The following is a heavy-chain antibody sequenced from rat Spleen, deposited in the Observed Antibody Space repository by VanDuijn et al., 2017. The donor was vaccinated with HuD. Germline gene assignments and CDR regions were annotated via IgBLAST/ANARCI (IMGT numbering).Heavy chain of an antibody. CDR1: GFTFSDYY. CDR2: ISSDGRRN. J-gene: IGHJ2*01. CDR3: ARSRSLRGYYFDY. D-gene: IGHD3-1*01. Sequence: EVQLVESDGGLVQPGRSLKLSCAASGFTFSDYYMAWVRQAPTKGLEWVATISSDGRRNYYRDSVKGRFTISRDNAKSSLYLQMDSLRSEDTATYYCARSRSLRGYYFDYWGQGVMVTVSS. V-gene: IGHV5-29*01.